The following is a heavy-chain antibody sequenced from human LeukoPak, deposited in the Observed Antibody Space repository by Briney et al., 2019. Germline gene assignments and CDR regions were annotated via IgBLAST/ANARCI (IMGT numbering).Heavy chain of an antibody. J-gene: IGHJ6*02. CDR3: ARGRIQWGFDYYYGMDV. CDR2: IYYSGST. Sequence: KSSETLSLTCTVSGGSISSSSYYWGWIRQPPGKGLEWIGSIYYSGSTYYNPSLKSRVTISVDTSKNQFSLKLSSVTAADTAVYYCARGRIQWGFDYYYGMDVWGQGTTVTVSS. CDR1: GGSISSSSYY. V-gene: IGHV4-39*07. D-gene: IGHD2-15*01.